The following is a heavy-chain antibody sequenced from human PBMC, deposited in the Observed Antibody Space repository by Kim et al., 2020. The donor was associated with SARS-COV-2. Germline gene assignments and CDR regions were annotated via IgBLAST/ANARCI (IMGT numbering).Heavy chain of an antibody. V-gene: IGHV1-18*04. Sequence: ASVKVSCKASGYTFTSYGISWVRQAPGQGLDWMGWISAYNGNTNYAQKLQGRVTMTTDTSTRTAYMELRSLRSDDTAVYYCARQVCGGDCYSWEYYYGMDVWGQGTTVTVSS. D-gene: IGHD2-21*02. CDR2: ISAYNGNT. CDR3: ARQVCGGDCYSWEYYYGMDV. J-gene: IGHJ6*02. CDR1: GYTFTSYG.